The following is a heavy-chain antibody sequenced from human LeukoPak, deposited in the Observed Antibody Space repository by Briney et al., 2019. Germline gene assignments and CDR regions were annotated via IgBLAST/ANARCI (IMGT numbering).Heavy chain of an antibody. CDR3: ARDLEPNYYGSGSYGTGDY. Sequence: GASVKVSCKASGYTFTSYGISWVRQAPGQGLEWMGWISAYNGNTNYAQKLQGRVTMTTDTSTSTAYMELRSLRFDDTAVYYCARDLEPNYYGSGSYGTGDYWGQGTLVTVSS. CDR2: ISAYNGNT. D-gene: IGHD3-10*01. CDR1: GYTFTSYG. V-gene: IGHV1-18*01. J-gene: IGHJ4*02.